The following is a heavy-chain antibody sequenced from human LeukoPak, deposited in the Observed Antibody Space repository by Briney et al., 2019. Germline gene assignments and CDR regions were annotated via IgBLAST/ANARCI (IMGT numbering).Heavy chain of an antibody. V-gene: IGHV4-59*06. J-gene: IGHJ6*03. D-gene: IGHD4-17*01. Sequence: SETLSLTCTVSGDSFIGSYWSWIRQAPGKGLEWIGYISYSGTTCYNPSLKSRVIISIDTSKNQFSLKLSSVTAADTAVYYCALRPVGFYYMDVWGKGTTVTVSS. CDR2: ISYSGTT. CDR3: ALRPVGFYYMDV. CDR1: GDSFIGSY.